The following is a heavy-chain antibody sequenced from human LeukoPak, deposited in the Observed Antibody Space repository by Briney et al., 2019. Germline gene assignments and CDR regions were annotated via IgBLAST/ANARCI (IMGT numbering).Heavy chain of an antibody. V-gene: IGHV3-30*04. J-gene: IGHJ4*02. D-gene: IGHD2-8*02. CDR2: ISYDGSDT. Sequence: AGGSLRLSCAASDSTFSTYTLHWVRQAPGKGLDWVTLISYDGSDTYYAHSVKGRFTISRDNSKHTLYLQMNSLSDEDTAVYYCAMSGHTDFDYWGQGTLVTVSS. CDR1: DSTFSTYT. CDR3: AMSGHTDFDY.